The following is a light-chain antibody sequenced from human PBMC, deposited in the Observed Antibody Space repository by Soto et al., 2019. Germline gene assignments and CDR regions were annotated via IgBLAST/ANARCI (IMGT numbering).Light chain of an antibody. J-gene: IGKJ5*01. V-gene: IGKV3-11*01. Sequence: EFVLTQSPATLSLSPGERATLSCRASQSVSSYLAWHQQKPGQAPRLLIYDASNRATGITARFSGSGSGTDFTLTISSIEPEDLAVYYCQKRSSWPITFGQGTRLEIK. CDR2: DAS. CDR3: QKRSSWPIT. CDR1: QSVSSY.